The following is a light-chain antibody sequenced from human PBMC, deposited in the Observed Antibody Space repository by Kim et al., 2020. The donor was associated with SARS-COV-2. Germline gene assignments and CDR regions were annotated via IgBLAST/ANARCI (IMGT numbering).Light chain of an antibody. CDR3: QQYNARPET. J-gene: IGKJ1*01. CDR1: QSVGSN. CDR2: GAS. Sequence: EIVMTQSPATLSVSPGERATLSCRAGQSVGSNLAWYQQKPGQAPRLLIYGASTRATGIPARFSGSGSGTEFTLTISSLQSEDFAIYCCQQYNARPETFGQGTKVDIK. V-gene: IGKV3-15*01.